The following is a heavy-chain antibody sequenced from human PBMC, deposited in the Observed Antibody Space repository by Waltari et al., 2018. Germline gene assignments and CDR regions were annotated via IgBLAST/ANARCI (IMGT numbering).Heavy chain of an antibody. CDR2: FDPEDGET. V-gene: IGHV1-69-2*01. Sequence: EVQPVQSGAEVKKPGATVKISCKVSGYTFTDYYMHWVRQAPGKGLEWMGGFDPEDGETIYEKKFQGRVTRTEDTSTDTAYMELSSLRSEDTAVYYWATDREGGGPDYWGQGTLVTVSS. J-gene: IGHJ4*02. D-gene: IGHD3-10*01. CDR1: GYTFTDYY. CDR3: ATDREGGGPDY.